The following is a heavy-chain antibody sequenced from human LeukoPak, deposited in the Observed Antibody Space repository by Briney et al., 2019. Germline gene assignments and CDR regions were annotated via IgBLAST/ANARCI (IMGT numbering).Heavy chain of an antibody. CDR1: GFTFSTYA. J-gene: IGHJ4*02. Sequence: SGGSLRLSCAASGFTFSTYAMTWVRQAPRKGLEWVSTLSGNSGSTYYADSVKGRFTISRDNSKNTLYLQMNSLRAEDTALYYCAKNSRVSWGVSDYWGQGILVTVSS. CDR3: AKNSRVSWGVSDY. CDR2: LSGNSGST. D-gene: IGHD3-10*01. V-gene: IGHV3-23*01.